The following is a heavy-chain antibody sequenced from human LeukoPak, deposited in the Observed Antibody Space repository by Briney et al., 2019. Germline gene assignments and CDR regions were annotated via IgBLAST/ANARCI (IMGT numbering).Heavy chain of an antibody. D-gene: IGHD2-2*01. CDR2: VDPEGGET. V-gene: IGHV1-69-2*01. CDR3: ATYCSSTSCASPFDY. Sequence: ASVKISCKVSGYTFTDYYMHWVQQAPGKGLEWMGLVDPEGGETIYAEKFQGRVTITADTSTDTAYMELSSLRSGDTAVYYCATYCSSTSCASPFDYWGQGTLVTVSS. J-gene: IGHJ4*02. CDR1: GYTFTDYY.